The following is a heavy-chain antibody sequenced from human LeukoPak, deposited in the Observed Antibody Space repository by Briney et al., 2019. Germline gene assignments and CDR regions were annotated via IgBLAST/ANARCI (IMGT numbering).Heavy chain of an antibody. CDR2: IYYSGST. J-gene: IGHJ5*02. Sequence: PSETLSLTCTVSGGSISSYYWSWIRQPPGKGLEWIGYIYYSGSTNYNPSLKSRVTISVDTSKNQFSLKLSSVTAADTAVYYCARESANWNDNWFDPWGQGTLVTVSS. CDR1: GGSISSYY. D-gene: IGHD1-20*01. V-gene: IGHV4-59*01. CDR3: ARESANWNDNWFDP.